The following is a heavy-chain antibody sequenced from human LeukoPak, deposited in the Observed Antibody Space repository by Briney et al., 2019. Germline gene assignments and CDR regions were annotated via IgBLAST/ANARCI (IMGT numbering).Heavy chain of an antibody. CDR2: IYYSGST. CDR3: ARRYYDFWSGYYEGGVYFDY. CDR1: GGSLGSYY. J-gene: IGHJ4*02. D-gene: IGHD3-3*01. V-gene: IGHV4-59*01. Sequence: SETLSLTCTVSGGSLGSYYWSWIRQPPGKGLEWIGYIYYSGSTNYNPSLKSRVTISVDTSKNQFSLKLSSVTAADTAVYYCARRYYDFWSGYYEGGVYFDYWGQGTLVTVSS.